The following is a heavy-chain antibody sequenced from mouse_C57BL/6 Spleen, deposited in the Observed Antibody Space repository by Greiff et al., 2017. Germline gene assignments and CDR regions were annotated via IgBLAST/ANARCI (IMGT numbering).Heavy chain of an antibody. CDR3: AASYGYYWYFDV. CDR1: GYSITSGYY. V-gene: IGHV3-6*01. D-gene: IGHD2-2*01. Sequence: DVQLQESGPGLVKPSQSLSLTCSVTGYSITSGYYWNWIRQFPGNKLEWMGYISYDGSNNYNPSLKNRISITRDTSKNQFFLKLNSVTTEDTATYYCAASYGYYWYFDVWGTGTTVTVSS. CDR2: ISYDGSN. J-gene: IGHJ1*03.